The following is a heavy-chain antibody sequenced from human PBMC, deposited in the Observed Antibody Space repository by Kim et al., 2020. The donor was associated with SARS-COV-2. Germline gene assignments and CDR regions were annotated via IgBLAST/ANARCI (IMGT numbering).Heavy chain of an antibody. V-gene: IGHV3-23*01. Sequence: RTYYADSVKGRFTISRDKSKNTLYLQMNSLRGEDTAVYYCAPRQGGRTVEYWGQGTLVTVSS. D-gene: IGHD1-26*01. CDR3: APRQGGRTVEY. CDR2: RT. J-gene: IGHJ4*02.